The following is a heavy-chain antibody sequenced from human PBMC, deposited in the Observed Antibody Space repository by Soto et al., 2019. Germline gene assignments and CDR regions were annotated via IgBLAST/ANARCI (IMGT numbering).Heavy chain of an antibody. CDR2: ISAYNGNT. J-gene: IGHJ5*02. CDR3: ARDGEDIVVVVADNWFDP. CDR1: GYTFTSYG. Sequence: QVQLVQSGAEVKKPGASVKVSCKASGYTFTSYGISWVRQAPGQGLEWMGWISAYNGNTNYAQKLQGRVTMTTATSTSTAYMELRSLISDDTAVYYCARDGEDIVVVVADNWFDPWGQGTLVTVSS. D-gene: IGHD2-15*01. V-gene: IGHV1-18*01.